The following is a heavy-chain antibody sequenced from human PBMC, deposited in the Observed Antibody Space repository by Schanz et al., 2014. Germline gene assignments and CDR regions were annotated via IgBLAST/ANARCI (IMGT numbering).Heavy chain of an antibody. V-gene: IGHV3-48*01. CDR2: ISGSSRTI. D-gene: IGHD1-26*01. Sequence: EVQLLESGGGLVQPGGSLRLSCAASGFTFSSYAMSWVRQAPGKGLEWVSYISGSSRTIYYADSMKGRFTVSRDNAENTLFLQMNSLRAEDTAVYYCARDHTTESYYSAGPPIDYWGQGTLLTVSP. CDR3: ARDHTTESYYSAGPPIDY. J-gene: IGHJ4*02. CDR1: GFTFSSYA.